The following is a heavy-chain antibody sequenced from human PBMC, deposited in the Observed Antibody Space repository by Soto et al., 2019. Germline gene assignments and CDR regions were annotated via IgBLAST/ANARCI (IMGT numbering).Heavy chain of an antibody. V-gene: IGHV3-48*01. Sequence: PGGSLRLSCAASGFTFSSYSMNWVRQAPGKGLEWVSYISSSSSTIYYADSVKGRFTISRDNAKNSLYLQMNSLRAEDTAVYYCARSYGSGHFDYWGQGTLVTVSS. CDR2: ISSSSSTI. J-gene: IGHJ4*02. CDR3: ARSYGSGHFDY. CDR1: GFTFSSYS. D-gene: IGHD3-10*01.